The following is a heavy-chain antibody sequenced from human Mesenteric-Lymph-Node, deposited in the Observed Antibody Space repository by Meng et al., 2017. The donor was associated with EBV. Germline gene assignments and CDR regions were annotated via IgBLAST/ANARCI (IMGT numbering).Heavy chain of an antibody. CDR1: GASISNNNW. J-gene: IGHJ4*02. CDR3: ARDGRREDAGYDYVGFDY. CDR2: IYHTGST. D-gene: IGHD5-12*01. Sequence: QVQLEESGPGLVKPSGTLYLTGAVSGASISNNNWWSGVRQPPGKGLEWIGEIYHTGSTNYNPSLKSRVTISGDTSKNQFSLRLSSVTAADTAVYYCARDGRREDAGYDYVGFDYWGQGTLVTVSS. V-gene: IGHV4-4*02.